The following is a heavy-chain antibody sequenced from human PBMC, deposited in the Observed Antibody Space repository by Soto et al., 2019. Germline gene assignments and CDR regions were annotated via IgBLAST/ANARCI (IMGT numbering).Heavy chain of an antibody. CDR1: GFTFSSYG. D-gene: IGHD3-3*01. CDR3: AKVGHLLYDFWSGSALYYYYGMDV. J-gene: IGHJ6*02. Sequence: GGSLRLSCAASGFTFSSYGMHWVRQAPGKGLEWVAVISYDGSNKYYADSVKGRFTISRDNSKNTLYLQMNSLRAEDTAVYYCAKVGHLLYDFWSGSALYYYYGMDVWGQGTTVTVSS. V-gene: IGHV3-30*18. CDR2: ISYDGSNK.